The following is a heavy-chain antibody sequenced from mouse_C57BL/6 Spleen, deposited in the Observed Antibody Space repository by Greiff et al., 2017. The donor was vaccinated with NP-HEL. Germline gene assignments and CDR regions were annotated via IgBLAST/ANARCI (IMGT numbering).Heavy chain of an antibody. CDR1: GYTFTSYD. CDR3: ARWNYGSSLYFDY. D-gene: IGHD1-1*01. Sequence: QVQLKESGPELVKPGASVKLSCKASGYTFTSYDINWVKQRPGQGLEWIGWIYPRDGSTKYNEKFKGKATLTVDTSSSTAYMELHSLTSEDSAVYFCARWNYGSSLYFDYWGQGTTLTVSS. V-gene: IGHV1-85*01. J-gene: IGHJ2*01. CDR2: IYPRDGST.